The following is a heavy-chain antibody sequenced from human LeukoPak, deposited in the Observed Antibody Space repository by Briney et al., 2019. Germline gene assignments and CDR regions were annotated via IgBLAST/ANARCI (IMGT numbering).Heavy chain of an antibody. CDR1: GGSFSGYY. CDR2: INHSGST. D-gene: IGHD3-10*01. CDR3: ARFGLLSFGDRPPTY. V-gene: IGHV4-34*01. J-gene: IGHJ4*02. Sequence: SETLSLTCAVYGGSFSGYYWSWIRQPPGKGLEWIGEINHSGSTNYNPSLKSRVTISVDTSKNQFSLKLSSVTAADTAVYYCARFGLLSFGDRPPTYWGQGTLVTVSS.